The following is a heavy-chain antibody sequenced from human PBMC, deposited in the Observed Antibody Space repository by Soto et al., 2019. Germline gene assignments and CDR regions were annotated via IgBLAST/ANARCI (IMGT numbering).Heavy chain of an antibody. Sequence: SETLSLTCTISDGSVSSDDWWYWVRQPPGKGLEWIGHIYYSGSTNYNPSLKSRVTISVDTSKNQFSLKLSSVTAADTAVYYCARVMRTNYYDSSGYGTAAFDYWGQGTLVTVSS. J-gene: IGHJ4*02. V-gene: IGHV4-61*08. CDR2: IYYSGST. D-gene: IGHD3-22*01. CDR1: DGSVSSDDW. CDR3: ARVMRTNYYDSSGYGTAAFDY.